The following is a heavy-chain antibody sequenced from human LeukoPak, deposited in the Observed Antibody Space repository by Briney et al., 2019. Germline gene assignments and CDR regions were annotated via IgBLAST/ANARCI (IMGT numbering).Heavy chain of an antibody. D-gene: IGHD2-15*01. CDR1: GFTFSSYW. J-gene: IGHJ3*02. Sequence: GGSLRLSCAASGFTFSSYWMHWVRQAPGKGLVWVSRINSEGSSTSYADSVTGRFTISRDNAKNTLYLQLNSLRAEDTAVYYCARVRYCGGGACYRDAFDTWGQGTMVIVSS. CDR2: INSEGSST. CDR3: ARVRYCGGGACYRDAFDT. V-gene: IGHV3-74*01.